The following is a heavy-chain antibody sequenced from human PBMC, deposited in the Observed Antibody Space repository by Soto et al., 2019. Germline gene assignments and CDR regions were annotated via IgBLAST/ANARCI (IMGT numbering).Heavy chain of an antibody. V-gene: IGHV3-7*01. CDR1: GFTFSSYC. D-gene: IGHD3-10*01. Sequence: GGSLRLSCAASGFTFSSYCMSWVRQAPGKGLEWVANIKQDGSEKYYVDSVKGRFTISRDNAKNSLYLQMNSLRAEDTAVYYCARDLRTVLWFGELFSAFDIWGQGTMVTVSS. J-gene: IGHJ3*02. CDR3: ARDLRTVLWFGELFSAFDI. CDR2: IKQDGSEK.